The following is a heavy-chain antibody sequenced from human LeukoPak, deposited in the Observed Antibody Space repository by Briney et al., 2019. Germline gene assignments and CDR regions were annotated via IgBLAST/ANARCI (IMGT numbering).Heavy chain of an antibody. CDR1: GFTFSSFG. CDR2: ISYDATNK. D-gene: IGHD1-7*01. Sequence: GGSLRLSCAASGFTFSSFGMHWVRQAPGKGLEWVAVISYDATNKYYADSVKGRFTISRDNSENTLYLQMNSLRAEDTAVYYCAKERYNWNYFFDYWGQGTLVTVSS. CDR3: AKERYNWNYFFDY. V-gene: IGHV3-30*18. J-gene: IGHJ4*02.